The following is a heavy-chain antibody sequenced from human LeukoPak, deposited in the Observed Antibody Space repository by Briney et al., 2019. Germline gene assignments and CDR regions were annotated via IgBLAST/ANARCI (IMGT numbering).Heavy chain of an antibody. CDR1: GGSISSSSYY. J-gene: IGHJ5*02. Sequence: SETLSLTCTVSGGSISSSSYYWGWIRQPPGKGLEWIGSIYYSGSTYYNPSLKSRVTISVDTSKNQFSLKLSSVTAADTAVYYCARPISMVRGVTPNWFDPRGQGTLVTVSS. CDR2: IYYSGST. D-gene: IGHD3-10*01. CDR3: ARPISMVRGVTPNWFDP. V-gene: IGHV4-39*01.